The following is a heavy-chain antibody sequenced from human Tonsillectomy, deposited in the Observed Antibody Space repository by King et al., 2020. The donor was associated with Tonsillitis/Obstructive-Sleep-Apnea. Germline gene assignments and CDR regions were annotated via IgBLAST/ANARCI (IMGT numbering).Heavy chain of an antibody. V-gene: IGHV3-23*04. J-gene: IGHJ2*01. CDR1: GFTFSNSA. D-gene: IGHD3-16*01. CDR3: AKDGDWGMNWYFDL. CDR2: ISVSGGSP. Sequence: VQLVESGGGLVQPGGSLRLSCAASGFTFSNSAMSWVRQAPGKGLEWVSAISVSGGSPYYADSVKGRFTISRDNSKNTLYLQMNSLRAEDTAVYYCAKDGDWGMNWYFDLWGRGTLVTVSS.